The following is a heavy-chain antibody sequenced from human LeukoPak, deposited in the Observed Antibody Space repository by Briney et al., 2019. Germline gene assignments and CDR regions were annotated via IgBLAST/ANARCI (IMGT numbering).Heavy chain of an antibody. CDR1: GDSISSGDYY. CDR3: ARGVANMVRGVIMKFGLQN. J-gene: IGHJ1*01. CDR2: IYYSGST. Sequence: KTSGTLSLTCTVSGDSISSGDYYWSWIRQPPEKGLEWIGYIYYSGSTYYNPSLKSRVSISVDTSKNQFSLKLSSVTAADTAVYYCARGVANMVRGVIMKFGLQNWGQGTLVTVSS. D-gene: IGHD3-10*01. V-gene: IGHV4-30-4*08.